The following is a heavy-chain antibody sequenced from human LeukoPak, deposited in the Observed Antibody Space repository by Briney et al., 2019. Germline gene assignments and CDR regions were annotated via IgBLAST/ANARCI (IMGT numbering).Heavy chain of an antibody. D-gene: IGHD6-13*01. V-gene: IGHV1-46*01. CDR1: VYTFTIYY. J-gene: IGHJ5*02. CDR2: INPSGGST. CDR3: ARIAAAADGGFDP. Sequence: ASVTVSFTASVYTFTIYYMHWVRQAPGQGLEWMGIINPSGGSTSYAQKFQGRVTITRDTSTSTVYMELSSLRSEDTAVYYCARIAAAADGGFDPWGQGTLVTVSS.